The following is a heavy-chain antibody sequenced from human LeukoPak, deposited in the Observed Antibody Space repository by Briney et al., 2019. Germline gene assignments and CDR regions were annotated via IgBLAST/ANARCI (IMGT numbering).Heavy chain of an antibody. CDR1: GFTFSSYS. CDR2: ISSSSSTI. V-gene: IGHV3-48*04. Sequence: GGSLRLSCAASGFTFSSYSMNWVRQAPGKGLEWVSYISSSSSTIYYADSVKGRFTISRDNAKNSLYLQMNSLRAEDTAVYYCARDQAVAGSLNPYWGQGTLVTVSS. D-gene: IGHD6-19*01. J-gene: IGHJ4*02. CDR3: ARDQAVAGSLNPY.